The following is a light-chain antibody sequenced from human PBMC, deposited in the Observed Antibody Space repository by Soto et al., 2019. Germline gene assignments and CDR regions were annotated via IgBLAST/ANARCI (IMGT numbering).Light chain of an antibody. CDR1: SGSVSTSHY. CDR3: VFHVGSGISV. V-gene: IGLV8-61*01. Sequence: QTVVTQEPSFSVSPGGTATLTCGLSSGSVSTSHYPSRYQQTPGQAPRTLIYNTDSRSYGVPDRFSGSILGNKAALTITGAQADDECTYYCVFHVGSGISVFGGGTKLTVL. J-gene: IGLJ3*02. CDR2: NTD.